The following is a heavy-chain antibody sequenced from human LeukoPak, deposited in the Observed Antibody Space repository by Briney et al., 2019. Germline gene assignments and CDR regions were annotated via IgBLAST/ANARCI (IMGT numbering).Heavy chain of an antibody. CDR3: AKGGGAPTGDYFDY. D-gene: IGHD1-26*01. CDR1: GFSFSSYA. CDR2: ICGSGGST. Sequence: GGSLRLSCAASGFSFSSYAMSWVRQAPGKGLEWVSAICGSGGSTDYADSVKGRFTISRATSKNTLYLQMNSLSAEDTAEYYCAKGGGAPTGDYFDYWGQGTLVSVSS. J-gene: IGHJ4*02. V-gene: IGHV3-23*01.